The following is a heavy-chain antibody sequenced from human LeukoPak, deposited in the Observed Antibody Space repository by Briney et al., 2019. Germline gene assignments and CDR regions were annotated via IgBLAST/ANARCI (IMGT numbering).Heavy chain of an antibody. CDR3: ARGRSGAMASRAFDI. Sequence: GGSLRLSCAASGFTLSSYAMHWVRQAPGKGLEWVAVISYDGSNKYYADSVKGRFTISRDNSKNTLYLQMNSLRAGDTAVYYCARGRSGAMASRAFDIWGQGTMVTVSS. CDR2: ISYDGSNK. V-gene: IGHV3-30-3*01. J-gene: IGHJ3*02. D-gene: IGHD5-18*01. CDR1: GFTLSSYA.